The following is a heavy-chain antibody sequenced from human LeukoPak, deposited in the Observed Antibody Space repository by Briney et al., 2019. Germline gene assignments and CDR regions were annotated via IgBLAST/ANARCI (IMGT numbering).Heavy chain of an antibody. D-gene: IGHD2-2*01. J-gene: IGHJ4*02. V-gene: IGHV3-30*02. Sequence: QSGGSLRLSCAASGFTFSSYGMHWVRQAPGKGLEWVAFIRYEGSNKYYADSVKGRFTISRDNSKNTLYLQMNSLRAEDTAVYYCSKDGTKFSVGGPAAMGKTFDYWGQGTLVTVSS. CDR1: GFTFSSYG. CDR3: SKDGTKFSVGGPAAMGKTFDY. CDR2: IRYEGSNK.